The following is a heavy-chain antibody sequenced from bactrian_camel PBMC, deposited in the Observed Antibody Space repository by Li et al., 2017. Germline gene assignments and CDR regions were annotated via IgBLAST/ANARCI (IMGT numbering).Heavy chain of an antibody. V-gene: IGHV3S6*01. D-gene: IGHD2*01. Sequence: HVQLVESGGGSVQAGESLRLSCAASGYSVSSYCMAWFRQAPGKAREGVAFIDSDGATSYADSVKGRFTIPQDNAKNTVYLQMNSLKPEDSGMYYCVIDRGTCSGRSVPRESEWYYWGQGTQVTVS. J-gene: IGHJ4*01. CDR2: IDSDGAT. CDR1: GYSVSSYC. CDR3: VIDRGTCSGRSVPRESEWYY.